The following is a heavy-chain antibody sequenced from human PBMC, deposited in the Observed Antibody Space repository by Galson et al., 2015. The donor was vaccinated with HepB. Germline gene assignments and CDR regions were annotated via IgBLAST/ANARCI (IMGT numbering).Heavy chain of an antibody. D-gene: IGHD3-22*01. V-gene: IGHV3-33*01. CDR1: GFTFSSHG. Sequence: SLRLSCAASGFTFSSHGMHWVRQAPGKGLEWVAVIWYDGGNKYYADSVKGRFTISRGNSKNTLYLQMNSLRAEDTAVYYCARAGYDSSGYYYGVDYWGQGTLVTVSS. CDR2: IWYDGGNK. J-gene: IGHJ4*02. CDR3: ARAGYDSSGYYYGVDY.